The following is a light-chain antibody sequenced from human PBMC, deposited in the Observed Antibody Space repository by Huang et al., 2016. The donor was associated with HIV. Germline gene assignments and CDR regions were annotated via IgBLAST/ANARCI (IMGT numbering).Light chain of an antibody. V-gene: IGKV3-15*01. CDR2: GSS. CDR1: RSVSTN. Sequence: IVMTQSPATLSVSPGERVTLSCRANRSVSTNLAWYQQRPGHAPWLLIYGSSTRAPGIPARFSGSGSGTDFSLTISSLQSEDFALYYCHQYNNWLLSFGGGTRVDI. CDR3: HQYNNWLLS. J-gene: IGKJ4*01.